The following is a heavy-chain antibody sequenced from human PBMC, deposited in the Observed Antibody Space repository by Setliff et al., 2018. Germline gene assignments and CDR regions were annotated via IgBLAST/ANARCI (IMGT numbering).Heavy chain of an antibody. V-gene: IGHV3-74*01. CDR2: INNDGSST. CDR1: GFPFSSHW. D-gene: IGHD5-12*01. Sequence: GFPFSSHWMHWVRQAPGKRLMWVSRINNDGSSTTYEDSVKGRFTISRDNAKNTLYLQMNSLRAEDTAVYYCIVAGNYFDYWGQGTLVTVSS. J-gene: IGHJ4*02. CDR3: IVAGNYFDY.